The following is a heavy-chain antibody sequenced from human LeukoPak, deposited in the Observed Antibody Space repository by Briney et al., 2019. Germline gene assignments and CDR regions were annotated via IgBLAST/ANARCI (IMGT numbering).Heavy chain of an antibody. J-gene: IGHJ6*02. Sequence: SQTLSLTCTVSRGSINTGNYYWSWIRQPPGKGLEWLGFIHYSGSTDYNPSLKSRVTISVDTSKNQFSLKLSSVTAADTAVYYCARTFRYCSSTSCYGPYYYGMDVWGQGTTVTVSS. CDR3: ARTFRYCSSTSCYGPYYYGMDV. V-gene: IGHV4-30-4*01. CDR2: IHYSGST. D-gene: IGHD2-2*01. CDR1: RGSINTGNYY.